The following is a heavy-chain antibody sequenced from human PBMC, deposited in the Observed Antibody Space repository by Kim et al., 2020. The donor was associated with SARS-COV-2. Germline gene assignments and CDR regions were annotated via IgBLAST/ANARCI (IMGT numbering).Heavy chain of an antibody. D-gene: IGHD5-18*01. Sequence: YYADSVKGRFTISRDNAKNSLYLQMNSLRAEDTAVYYCASYSYGDWYFDYWGQGTLVTVSS. V-gene: IGHV3-21*01. J-gene: IGHJ4*02. CDR3: ASYSYGDWYFDY.